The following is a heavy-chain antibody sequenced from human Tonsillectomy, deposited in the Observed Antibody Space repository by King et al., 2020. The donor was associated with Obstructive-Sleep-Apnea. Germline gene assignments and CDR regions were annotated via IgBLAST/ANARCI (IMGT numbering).Heavy chain of an antibody. CDR2: IKQDGSEK. CDR1: KFIFSGYW. J-gene: IGHJ5*02. D-gene: IGHD3-10*01. CDR3: AREDTMVRGIIFDFDP. Sequence: VQLVESGGGLVQRGGSLRLSCAASKFIFSGYWMSWVRQAPGKGLEWVGNIKQDGSEKYYVDSVKGRFSISRDNAKNSLYLQMNSLRAEDTAVYYCAREDTMVRGIIFDFDPWGQGTLVTVSS. V-gene: IGHV3-7*01.